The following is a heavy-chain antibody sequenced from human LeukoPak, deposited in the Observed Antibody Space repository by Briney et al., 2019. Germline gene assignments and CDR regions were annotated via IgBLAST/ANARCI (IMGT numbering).Heavy chain of an antibody. J-gene: IGHJ2*01. Sequence: GGSLRLSCAASGFTFSRYAMNWVRQAPGKGLEWVSYISSSGSTKYYADSVKGRFTISRDNAKNSLYLQMNSLRAEDTVVYYCAATYYYDSSGYSYWYFDLWGRGTLVTVSS. V-gene: IGHV3-48*03. CDR3: AATYYYDSSGYSYWYFDL. CDR1: GFTFSRYA. D-gene: IGHD3-22*01. CDR2: ISSSGSTK.